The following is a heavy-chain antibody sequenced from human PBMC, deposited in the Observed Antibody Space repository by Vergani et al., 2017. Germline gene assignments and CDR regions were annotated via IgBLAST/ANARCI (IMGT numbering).Heavy chain of an antibody. J-gene: IGHJ4*02. D-gene: IGHD6-13*01. CDR1: GYSFTSYW. Sequence: EVQLVQSGAEVKKPGESLKISCKGSGYSFTSYWIGWVRQMPGKGLEWMGIIYPGDSDTRYSPSFQGQVTISADKSISTAYLQWSSLKASDTAMYYGALVSWSGWDGDSPDDGWGQGTLVTVSS. CDR3: ALVSWSGWDGDSPDDG. CDR2: IYPGDSDT. V-gene: IGHV5-51*01.